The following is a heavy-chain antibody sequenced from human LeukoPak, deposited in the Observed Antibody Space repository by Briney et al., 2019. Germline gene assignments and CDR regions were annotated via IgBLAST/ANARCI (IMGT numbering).Heavy chain of an antibody. J-gene: IGHJ4*02. V-gene: IGHV3-48*03. CDR3: GRGGGRGDYNERYYFDY. D-gene: IGHD3-22*01. Sequence: GGSLRLSCAASGLTFSTYEMSWVRRPPGKGLEWVSYISSSGSTIFYSDSVKGRFTISRDNAKNSLHLQMNSLRAEDTAVYYCGRGGGRGDYNERYYFDYWGQGTLVTVSS. CDR2: ISSSGSTI. CDR1: GLTFSTYE.